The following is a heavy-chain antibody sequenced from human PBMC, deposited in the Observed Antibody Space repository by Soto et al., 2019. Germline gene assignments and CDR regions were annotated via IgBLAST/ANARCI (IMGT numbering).Heavy chain of an antibody. CDR1: GFSFSSYG. V-gene: IGHV3-30*18. Sequence: PGVSLRLSCAASGFSFSSYGMHWVRQAPGKGLEWVAVISYDVTNKYYADSVKGRFTISRDNSKNTLYLQMNSLRAEDTAVYYCAKDLRIAVAGTDYFDSWGQGTLVNVSS. CDR3: AKDLRIAVAGTDYFDS. CDR2: ISYDVTNK. D-gene: IGHD6-19*01. J-gene: IGHJ4*02.